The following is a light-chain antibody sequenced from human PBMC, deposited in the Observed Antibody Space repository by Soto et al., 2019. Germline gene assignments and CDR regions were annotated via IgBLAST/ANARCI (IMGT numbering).Light chain of an antibody. CDR2: GAS. CDR1: QSFSSN. CDR3: QQYHNWWT. V-gene: IGKV3-15*01. J-gene: IGKJ1*01. Sequence: IEMTQSPATLSVSPGERATLSCRASQSFSSNLVWYQQKPGQAPRLLIYGASTRVTGIPARFSGSGSGTEFTLTISSLQSEDFAVYYCQQYHNWWTFGQGTKVDIK.